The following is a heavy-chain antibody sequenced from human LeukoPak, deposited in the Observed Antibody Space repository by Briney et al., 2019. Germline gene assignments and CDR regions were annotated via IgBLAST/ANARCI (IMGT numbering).Heavy chain of an antibody. D-gene: IGHD2-15*01. Sequence: SETLSLTCAVYGGSFSGYYWSWIRLPPGKGLEWIGYIYDSGSTYYNPSLKSRITISVDTSENRFSLKLSSVTATDTAVYYCARDCSGGSCYGAFDIWGQGTMVTVSS. CDR3: ARDCSGGSCYGAFDI. V-gene: IGHV4-34*09. J-gene: IGHJ3*02. CDR1: GGSFSGYY. CDR2: IYDSGST.